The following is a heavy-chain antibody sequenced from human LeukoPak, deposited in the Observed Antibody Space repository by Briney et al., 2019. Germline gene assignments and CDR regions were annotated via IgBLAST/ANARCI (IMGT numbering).Heavy chain of an antibody. CDR3: ARDLDSNYYYYMDV. V-gene: IGHV3-7*01. CDR1: GFTFNIYW. J-gene: IGHJ6*03. Sequence: GGSLRLSCAASGFTFNIYWMTWVRQAPGKGLEWVANINQDGSEKNYVDSVKGRFTISRDNAKNSLYLQMNSLRDEDTALYYCARDLDSNYYYYMDVWGKGTTVTVSS. CDR2: INQDGSEK. D-gene: IGHD3-22*01.